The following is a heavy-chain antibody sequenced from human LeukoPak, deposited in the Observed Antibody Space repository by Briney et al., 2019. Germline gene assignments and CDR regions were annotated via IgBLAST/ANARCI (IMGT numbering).Heavy chain of an antibody. CDR3: ARGGGYYSNFPYYYYYMDV. J-gene: IGHJ6*03. CDR2: MYSSGST. CDR1: GGSIIISSYY. D-gene: IGHD4-11*01. Sequence: SETLSLTCTVSGGSIIISSYYWGWIRQPPGKGLEWIGSMYSSGSTYYNPSLKSRVTISVDTSKNQFSLKLSSVTAADTAVYYCARGGGYYSNFPYYYYYMDVWGKGTTVTVSS. V-gene: IGHV4-39*07.